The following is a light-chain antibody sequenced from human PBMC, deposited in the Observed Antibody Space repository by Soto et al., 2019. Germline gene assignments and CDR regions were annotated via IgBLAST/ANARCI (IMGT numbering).Light chain of an antibody. CDR1: SSDVGGHNY. CDR2: DVS. V-gene: IGLV2-11*01. CDR3: CSYAGSYTFYV. J-gene: IGLJ1*01. Sequence: QSALTQPASVSGSPGQSITISCTGTSSDVGGHNYVSWYQQHPGTAPKLMIYDVSKRPSGVPDRFSGSKSGNTASLTISGLQAEDEADYYCCSYAGSYTFYVFGTGTKLTVL.